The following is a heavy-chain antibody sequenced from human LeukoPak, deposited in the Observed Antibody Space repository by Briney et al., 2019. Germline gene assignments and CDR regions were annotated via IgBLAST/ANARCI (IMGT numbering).Heavy chain of an antibody. J-gene: IGHJ5*02. Sequence: PSQTLSLTCAVSGGSISSGGYSWSWIRQPPGKGLEWIGSIYYSGSTYYNPSLKSRVTISVDTSKNQFSLKLSSVTAADTAVYYCARDVDYYDSSGYRWFDPWGQGTLVTVSS. D-gene: IGHD3-22*01. CDR2: IYYSGST. CDR1: GGSISSGGYS. V-gene: IGHV4-39*07. CDR3: ARDVDYYDSSGYRWFDP.